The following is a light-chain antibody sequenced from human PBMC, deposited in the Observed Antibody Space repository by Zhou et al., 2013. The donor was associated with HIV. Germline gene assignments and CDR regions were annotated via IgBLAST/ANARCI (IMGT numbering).Light chain of an antibody. V-gene: IGLV2-8*01. J-gene: IGLJ1*01. CDR2: EVT. CDR3: SSYAGSNNYV. CDR1: SSDVGGYNY. Sequence: QSALTQPPSASGSPGQSVTISCTGTSSDVGGYNYVSWYQQHPGKAPKLMIYEVTKRPSGVPDRFSGSKSGNTASLTVSGLQAEDEADYYCSSYAGSNNYVFGSRDQGPPS.